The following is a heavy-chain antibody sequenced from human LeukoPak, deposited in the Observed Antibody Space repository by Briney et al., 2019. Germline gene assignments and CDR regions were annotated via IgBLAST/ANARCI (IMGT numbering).Heavy chain of an antibody. CDR2: MNSDGSIT. V-gene: IGHV3-74*01. J-gene: IGHJ4*02. CDR1: GFTFSTYW. CDR3: ARGGPGSSFDL. D-gene: IGHD2-15*01. Sequence: GGSLRLSCAISGFTFSTYWMHWVRQAPGKGLVWVSRMNSDGSITSYADSVKGRFTISRDNAKNTLYLQMNSLRAEDTAVYYCARGGPGSSFDLWGQGTLVTVSS.